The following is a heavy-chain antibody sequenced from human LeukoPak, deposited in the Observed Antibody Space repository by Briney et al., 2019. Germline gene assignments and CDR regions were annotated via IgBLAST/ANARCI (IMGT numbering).Heavy chain of an antibody. Sequence: GGSLRLSCAASGFTFNNYGMSWVRQAPGKGLEWVANIKKDGSEKFYVDSVKGRFTIARDNAKNSLYLQMNSLRVEDTAVYYCASYDFWSGYFDYWGQGTLVTVSS. J-gene: IGHJ4*02. CDR1: GFTFNNYG. V-gene: IGHV3-7*01. CDR2: IKKDGSEK. D-gene: IGHD3-3*01. CDR3: ASYDFWSGYFDY.